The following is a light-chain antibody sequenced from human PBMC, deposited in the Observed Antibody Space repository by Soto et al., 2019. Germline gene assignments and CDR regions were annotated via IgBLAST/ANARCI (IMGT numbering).Light chain of an antibody. CDR3: QQYRNWPLT. CDR2: GAS. CDR1: QSVGNN. J-gene: IGKJ4*01. V-gene: IGKV3-15*01. Sequence: DIVLTQSPGTLSVSPGERATLSCRASQSVGNNLAWYRQKSGQAPMLLIYGASTRATGIPARFSGSGSGTEFTLTIDSLQSDDFAVYLCQQYRNWPLTFGGGTKVDIK.